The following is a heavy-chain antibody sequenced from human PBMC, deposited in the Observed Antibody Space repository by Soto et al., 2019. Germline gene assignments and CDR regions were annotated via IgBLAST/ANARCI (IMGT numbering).Heavy chain of an antibody. CDR3: ARDRRVAVAGKVGSNGGPFGNYYYYGMDV. CDR2: IYYSGST. V-gene: IGHV4-31*03. Sequence: PSETLSLTCTVSGGSISSGGYYWSWIRQHPGKGLEWIGYIYYSGSTYYNPSLKSRVTISVDTSKNQFSLKLSSVTAADTAVYYCARDRRVAVAGKVGSNGGPFGNYYYYGMDVWGQGTTVTVSS. J-gene: IGHJ6*02. CDR1: GGSISSGGYY. D-gene: IGHD6-19*01.